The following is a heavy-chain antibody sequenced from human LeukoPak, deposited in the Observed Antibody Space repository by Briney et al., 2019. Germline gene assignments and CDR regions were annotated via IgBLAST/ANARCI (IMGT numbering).Heavy chain of an antibody. CDR1: GFTFSSYA. J-gene: IGHJ4*02. Sequence: GGSLRLSCGASGFTFSSYAMHWVRQAPGKGLEWVAFISHDGARKNYADSVKGRFTISRDDSTDTLYLQMNGLRAEDTALYYCARERTGYYLACWGQGTLVTVSS. D-gene: IGHD3/OR15-3a*01. V-gene: IGHV3-30*04. CDR3: ARERTGYYLAC. CDR2: ISHDGARK.